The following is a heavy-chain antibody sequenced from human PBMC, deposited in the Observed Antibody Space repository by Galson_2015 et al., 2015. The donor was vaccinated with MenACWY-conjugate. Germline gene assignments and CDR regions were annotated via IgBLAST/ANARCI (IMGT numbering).Heavy chain of an antibody. D-gene: IGHD6-19*01. CDR1: GFTFSNYA. V-gene: IGHV3-23*01. J-gene: IGHJ5*02. CDR3: AKAQSIGWYVGYNYFDP. CDR2: LSGSGDKT. Sequence: SLRLSCAASGFTFSNYAMGWVRQASGKGLEWVSGLSGSGDKTFYEESVKGRFTISRDNSKNTLHLQMSSLRAEDTAVYYCAKAQSIGWYVGYNYFDPWGQGALVTASS.